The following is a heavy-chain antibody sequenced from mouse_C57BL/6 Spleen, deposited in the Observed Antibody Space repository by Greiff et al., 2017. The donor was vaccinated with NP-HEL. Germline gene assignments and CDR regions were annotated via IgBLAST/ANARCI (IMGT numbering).Heavy chain of an antibody. D-gene: IGHD2-3*01. V-gene: IGHV5-4*01. CDR2: ISDGGSYT. CDR3: ARAHDGYCRYYFDD. CDR1: GFTFSSYA. Sequence: EVQLVESGGGLVKPGGSLKLSCAASGFTFSSYAMSWVRQTPEKRLEWVATISDGGSYTYYPDNVKGRFTISRDNAKNNLYLQMSHLKSEDTAMYYCARAHDGYCRYYFDDWGKGTTLTVSS. J-gene: IGHJ2*01.